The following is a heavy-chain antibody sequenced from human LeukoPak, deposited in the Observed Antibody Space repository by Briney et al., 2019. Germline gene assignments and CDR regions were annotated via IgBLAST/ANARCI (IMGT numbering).Heavy chain of an antibody. CDR3: ARGDGYCGGDCYPFFDY. V-gene: IGHV1-18*01. J-gene: IGHJ4*02. D-gene: IGHD2-21*02. Sequence: GASVKVSCKASGYTFTSYGISWVRQAPGQGLEWMGWISAYNGNTNYARKLQGRVTMTTDTSTSTAYTELRSLRSDDTAVYYCARGDGYCGGDCYPFFDYWGQGTLVTVSS. CDR1: GYTFTSYG. CDR2: ISAYNGNT.